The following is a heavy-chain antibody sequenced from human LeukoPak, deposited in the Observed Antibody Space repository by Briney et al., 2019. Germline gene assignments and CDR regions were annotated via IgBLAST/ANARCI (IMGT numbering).Heavy chain of an antibody. CDR1: GGSISSSSYY. J-gene: IGHJ4*02. CDR3: VARTVLLWFGEMSM. CDR2: IYYSGST. V-gene: IGHV4-39*01. D-gene: IGHD3-10*01. Sequence: PSETLSLTCTVSGGSISSSSYYWGWIRQPPGKVLEWIGSIYYSGSTYYNQSLKSRVTISVDTSKNQFSLKLSSVTAADTAVYYCVARTVLLWFGEMSMWGQGTLVTVSS.